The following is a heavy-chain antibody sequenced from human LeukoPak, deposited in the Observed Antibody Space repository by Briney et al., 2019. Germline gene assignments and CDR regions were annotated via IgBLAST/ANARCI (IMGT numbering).Heavy chain of an antibody. Sequence: SQTLSLTCTVSGGSISSGGNYWSWIRQHPGKGLEWIGYIYYSGNTQHNPSLKSRITISIDTSKSQFSLKLSSVTAADTAVYCCAREKTAYYYDSSGYSEGAFDIWGQGTMVTVSS. J-gene: IGHJ3*02. V-gene: IGHV4-31*03. CDR3: AREKTAYYYDSSGYSEGAFDI. D-gene: IGHD3-22*01. CDR1: GGSISSGGNY. CDR2: IYYSGNT.